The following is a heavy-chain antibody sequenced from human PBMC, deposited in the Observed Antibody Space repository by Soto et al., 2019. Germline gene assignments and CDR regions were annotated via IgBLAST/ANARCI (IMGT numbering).Heavy chain of an antibody. CDR2: ISWNSGSI. V-gene: IGHV3-9*01. Sequence: EVQLVESGGGLVQPGRSLRLSCAASGFTFDDYAMHWVRQAPGKGLEWVSGISWNSGSIGYADSVKGRFTISRDNAKNSLYLQMNSLRAEDTALYYCASVDFDYWGQGTLVTVSS. J-gene: IGHJ4*02. CDR1: GFTFDDYA. CDR3: ASVDFDY. D-gene: IGHD2-15*01.